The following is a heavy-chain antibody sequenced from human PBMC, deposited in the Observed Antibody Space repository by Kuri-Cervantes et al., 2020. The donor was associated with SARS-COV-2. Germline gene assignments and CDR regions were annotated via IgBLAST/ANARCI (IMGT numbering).Heavy chain of an antibody. Sequence: LRLSCTVSGCSISSGSYYWSWIRQPAGKGLEWIGRIYTSGSTNYNPSLKSRVTISVDTSKNQFSLKLSSVTAADTAVYYCARAAGPAARTSWFDPWGQGTLVTVSS. V-gene: IGHV4-61*02. D-gene: IGHD2-2*01. CDR3: ARAAGPAARTSWFDP. CDR1: GCSISSGSYY. J-gene: IGHJ5*02. CDR2: IYTSGST.